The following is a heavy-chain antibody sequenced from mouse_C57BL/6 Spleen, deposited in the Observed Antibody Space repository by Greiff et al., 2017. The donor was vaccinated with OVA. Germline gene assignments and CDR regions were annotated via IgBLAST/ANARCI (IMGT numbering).Heavy chain of an antibody. D-gene: IGHD1-1*01. J-gene: IGHJ3*01. CDR2: IDPSDSYT. Sequence: VQLQQPGAELVMPGASVKLSCKASGYTFTSYWMHWVKQRPGQGLEWIGEIDPSDSYTNYNQKFKGKSTLTVDKSSSTAYMQLSSLTSEDSAVYYCARYYGSSYTWCAYWGQGTLVTVSA. CDR3: ARYYGSSYTWCAY. V-gene: IGHV1-69*01. CDR1: GYTFTSYW.